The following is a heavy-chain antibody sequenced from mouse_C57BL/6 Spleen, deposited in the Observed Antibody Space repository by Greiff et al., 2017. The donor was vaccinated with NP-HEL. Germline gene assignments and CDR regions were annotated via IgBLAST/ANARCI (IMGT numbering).Heavy chain of an antibody. CDR1: GYSITSGYY. CDR3: ARADSSGYVDWYFDV. D-gene: IGHD3-2*02. CDR2: ISYDGSN. J-gene: IGHJ1*03. V-gene: IGHV3-6*01. Sequence: EVKLQESGPGLVKPSQSLSLTCSVTGYSITSGYYWNWIRQFPGNKLEWMGYISYDGSNNYNPSLKNRISITRDTSKNQFFLKLNSVTTEDTATYYGARADSSGYVDWYFDVWGTGTTVTVAS.